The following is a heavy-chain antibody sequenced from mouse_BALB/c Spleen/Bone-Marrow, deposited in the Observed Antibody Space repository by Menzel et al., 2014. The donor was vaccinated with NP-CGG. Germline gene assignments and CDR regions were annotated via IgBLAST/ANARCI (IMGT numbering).Heavy chain of an antibody. V-gene: IGHV4-1*02. CDR1: GFDFSRYW. J-gene: IGHJ2*01. CDR2: INPDSRTI. D-gene: IGHD1-1*01. Sequence: EVQLRESGGGLVQPGGSLKLSCAASGFDFSRYWMSWVRKAPGKGLEWIGEINPDSRTINYSPSLKDKFIISRDNAKNTLYLRLNKVRSEDTALYYCARPDYYGYLNYWGQGTTLTVSS. CDR3: ARPDYYGYLNY.